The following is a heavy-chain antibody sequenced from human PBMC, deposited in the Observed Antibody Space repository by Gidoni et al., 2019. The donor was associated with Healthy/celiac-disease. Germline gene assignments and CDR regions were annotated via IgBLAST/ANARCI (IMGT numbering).Heavy chain of an antibody. J-gene: IGHJ6*02. CDR1: GFTFSSYA. Sequence: QVQLVESGGGVVSPGRALRLSCAASGFTFSSYAMHWVRQAPGNGLEWVAVISYDGSNKYYADSVKGRFTISRDNSKNTLHLQMNSLRAEDTAVYYCARDQYEDYYYYYGMDVWGQGTTVTVSS. CDR2: ISYDGSNK. V-gene: IGHV3-30-3*01. D-gene: IGHD3-16*01. CDR3: ARDQYEDYYYYYGMDV.